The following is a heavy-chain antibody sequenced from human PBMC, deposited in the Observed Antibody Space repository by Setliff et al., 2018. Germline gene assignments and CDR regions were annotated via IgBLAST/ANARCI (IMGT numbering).Heavy chain of an antibody. CDR2: ISAYNGNT. CDR3: ARDIAYYYDSSGPSGY. V-gene: IGHV1-18*01. Sequence: ASVKVSCKAYGYTFSRNYITWVRQAPGQGLEWMGGISAYNGNTNYAQKFQGRVTMTTDTSTSTAYMELRSLRSDDTAVYYCARDIAYYYDSSGPSGYWGQGTLVTVSS. J-gene: IGHJ4*02. D-gene: IGHD3-22*01. CDR1: GYTFSRNY.